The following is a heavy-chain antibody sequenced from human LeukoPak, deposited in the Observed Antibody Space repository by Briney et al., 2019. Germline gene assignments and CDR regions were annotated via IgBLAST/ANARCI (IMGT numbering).Heavy chain of an antibody. CDR3: ARKIDSSGYYQ. CDR1: GYSISSSHW. V-gene: IGHV4-28*01. Sequence: PSDTLSLTCVVSGYSISSSHWWSWIRQPPGRGLEWIGYMYHTGITSYNPSLKSRVTISLDTSRNQFSLKLSSVTAVDTAIYYCARKIDSSGYYQWGQGTLVTVSS. CDR2: MYHTGIT. D-gene: IGHD3-22*01. J-gene: IGHJ4*02.